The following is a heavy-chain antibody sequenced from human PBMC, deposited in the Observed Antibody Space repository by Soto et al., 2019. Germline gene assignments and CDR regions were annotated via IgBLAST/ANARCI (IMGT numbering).Heavy chain of an antibody. D-gene: IGHD1-26*01. V-gene: IGHV1-69*13. Sequence: SVKVSCKASGGTFSSYAISWVRQAPGQGLEWMGGIIPIFGTANYAQKFQGRVTITADESTSTAYMELSSLRSEDTAVYYCAIGLVGATHYYYYYGMDVWGQGTTVTVSS. J-gene: IGHJ6*02. CDR3: AIGLVGATHYYYYYGMDV. CDR2: IIPIFGTA. CDR1: GGTFSSYA.